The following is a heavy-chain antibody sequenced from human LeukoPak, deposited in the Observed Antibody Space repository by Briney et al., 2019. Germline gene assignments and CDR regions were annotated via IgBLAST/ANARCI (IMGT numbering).Heavy chain of an antibody. Sequence: SQTLSLTCAVSGGSISSGGYSWSWIRQPPGKGLEWIGYIYHSGSTYYNPSLKSRVTISVDRSKNQFSLKLSSVTAADTAVYYCAREGLLKVVPAALFFDYWGQGTLVTVSS. V-gene: IGHV4-30-2*01. D-gene: IGHD2-2*01. J-gene: IGHJ4*02. CDR3: AREGLLKVVPAALFFDY. CDR1: GGSISSGGYS. CDR2: IYHSGST.